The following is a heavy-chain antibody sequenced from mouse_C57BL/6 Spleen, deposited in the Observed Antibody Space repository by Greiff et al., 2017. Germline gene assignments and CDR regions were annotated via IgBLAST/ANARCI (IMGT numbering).Heavy chain of an antibody. J-gene: IGHJ1*03. CDR3: ARGDKGWYFDV. Sequence: EVKLLESGPGLVKPSQSLSLTCSVTGYSITSGYYWNWIRQFPGNKLEWMGYISYDGSNNYNPSLKNRISITRDTSKNQFFLKLNSVTTEDTATYYCARGDKGWYFDVWGTGTTVTVSS. V-gene: IGHV3-6*01. CDR1: GYSITSGYY. D-gene: IGHD1-3*01. CDR2: ISYDGSN.